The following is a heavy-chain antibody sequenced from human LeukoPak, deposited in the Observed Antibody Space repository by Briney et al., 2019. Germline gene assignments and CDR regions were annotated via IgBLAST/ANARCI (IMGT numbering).Heavy chain of an antibody. CDR3: ARDSRTYYYGSGSYYKVGRLDF. D-gene: IGHD3-10*01. Sequence: SVKVSCKSSGESFSSYQITWVRQAPGQGLEWMGGFIPVFERSTYAQKFQGRVTMTADESTNTASMELSSLTSEDTAVYYCARDSRTYYYGSGSYYKVGRLDFWGQGTLVTVSS. CDR1: GESFSSYQ. J-gene: IGHJ4*02. CDR2: FIPVFERS. V-gene: IGHV1-69*13.